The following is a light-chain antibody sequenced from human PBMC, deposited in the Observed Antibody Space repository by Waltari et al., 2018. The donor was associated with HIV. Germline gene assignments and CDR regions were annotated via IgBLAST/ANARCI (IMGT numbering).Light chain of an antibody. CDR3: MQAIETPIT. Sequence: DIVLTHSPLSLPVTPGEPASISCRSRESLLHSNGNNYLDWSVQKPGPSPQILIYLNSNRASGVPDRFSGSGSGTDFTLKINRVEAEDGGVYYCMQAIETPITFGQGTRLEI. J-gene: IGKJ5*01. V-gene: IGKV2-28*01. CDR2: LNS. CDR1: ESLLHSNGNNY.